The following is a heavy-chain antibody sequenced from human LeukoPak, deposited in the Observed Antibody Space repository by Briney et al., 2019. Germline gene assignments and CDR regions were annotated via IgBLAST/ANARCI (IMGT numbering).Heavy chain of an antibody. CDR3: ARRSSNYAVVDP. J-gene: IGHJ5*02. CDR1: GDSISSYY. D-gene: IGHD6-13*01. V-gene: IGHV4-59*08. Sequence: PSETLSLTCTVSGDSISSYYWSWIRQPPGKGLEWIAYVYYSGTTNYSPSLKSRVTMSVDTSKNQFSLKLSSVTAADTAVYYCARRSSNYAVVDPWGQGTLVTVSS. CDR2: VYYSGTT.